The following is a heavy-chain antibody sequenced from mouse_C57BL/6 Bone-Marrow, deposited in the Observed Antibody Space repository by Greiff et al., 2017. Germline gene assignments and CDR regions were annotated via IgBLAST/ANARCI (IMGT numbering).Heavy chain of an antibody. CDR3: ASYYCGSSWGFAY. CDR2: INPSSGYT. D-gene: IGHD1-1*01. J-gene: IGHJ3*01. V-gene: IGHV1-7*01. CDR1: GYTFTSYW. Sequence: VQLQQSGAELAKPGASVKLSCKASGYTFTSYWMHWVKQRPGQGLEWIGYINPSSGYTKYNQKFKDKATLTADKSSSTAYMQLSSLTYEDSAVYYCASYYCGSSWGFAYWGKGTLVTASA.